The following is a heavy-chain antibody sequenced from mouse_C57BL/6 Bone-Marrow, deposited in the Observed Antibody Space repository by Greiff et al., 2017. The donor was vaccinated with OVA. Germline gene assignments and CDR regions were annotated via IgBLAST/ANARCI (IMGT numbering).Heavy chain of an antibody. Sequence: EVNVVESGAELVRPGASVKLSCTASGFNIKDDYMHWVKQRPEQGLEWIGWIDPENGDTEYASKFQGKATITADTSSNTAYLQLSSLTSEDTAVYYCTRYGSSLYYYAMDYWGQGTSVTVSS. V-gene: IGHV14-4*01. CDR1: GFNIKDDY. CDR2: IDPENGDT. D-gene: IGHD1-1*01. J-gene: IGHJ4*01. CDR3: TRYGSSLYYYAMDY.